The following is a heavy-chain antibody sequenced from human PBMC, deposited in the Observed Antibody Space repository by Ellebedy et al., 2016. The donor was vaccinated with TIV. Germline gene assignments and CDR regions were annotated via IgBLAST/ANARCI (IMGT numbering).Heavy chain of an antibody. CDR2: IYYSGST. V-gene: IGHV4-59*01. CDR1: GGSISSSS. D-gene: IGHD3-10*01. Sequence: SETLSLTCTVSGGSISSSSWSWIPKPPGKGLEWIGYIYYSGSTNYNPSLKSRVTLSVDTSKNQFPLKLSSVTAADTAVYYCARHGYGSGKGHDYWGQGTLVTVSS. J-gene: IGHJ4*02. CDR3: ARHGYGSGKGHDY.